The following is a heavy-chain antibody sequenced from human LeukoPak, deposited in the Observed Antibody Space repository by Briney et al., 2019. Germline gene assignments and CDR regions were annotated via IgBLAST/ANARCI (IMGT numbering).Heavy chain of an antibody. CDR1: GGSISSSSYY. Sequence: KSSETLSLTCTVSGGSISSSSYYWGWIRQPPGKGLEWNGSIYYSGSTYYNPSLKSRVTISVDTSKNQFSLKLSSVTAADTAVYYCARLGGFEGRAFDYWGQGTLVTVSS. V-gene: IGHV4-39*01. CDR3: ARLGGFEGRAFDY. CDR2: IYYSGST. J-gene: IGHJ4*02.